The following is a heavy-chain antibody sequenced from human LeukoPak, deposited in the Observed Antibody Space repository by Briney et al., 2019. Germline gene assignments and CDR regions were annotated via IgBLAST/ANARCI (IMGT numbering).Heavy chain of an antibody. CDR2: INPNSGGT. V-gene: IGHV1-2*02. CDR1: GYTFTAYY. J-gene: IGHJ4*02. CDR3: ARDRVVVPAAFDY. D-gene: IGHD2-2*01. Sequence: ASVKVSRKASGYTFTAYYMHWVRQAPGQGLDWMGWINPNSGGTNYAQKFQGRVTMTRDTSISTAYMELSRLRSDDTAVYYCARDRVVVPAAFDYWGQGTLVTVSS.